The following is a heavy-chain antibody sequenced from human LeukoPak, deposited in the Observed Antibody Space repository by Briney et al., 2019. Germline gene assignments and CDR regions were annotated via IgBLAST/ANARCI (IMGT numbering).Heavy chain of an antibody. CDR3: AKGSYYYDSADYFDY. V-gene: IGHV3-23*01. CDR1: GFTFSSYA. CDR2: LSGSGGNT. J-gene: IGHJ4*02. Sequence: GGSLRLSCAASGFTFSSYAMSWVRQAPGKGLEWVSTLSGSGGNTYYADSVKGRVTISRDNSKNTLYLQMNSLRAEDTAMYHCAKGSYYYDSADYFDYWGQGTLVTVSS. D-gene: IGHD3-22*01.